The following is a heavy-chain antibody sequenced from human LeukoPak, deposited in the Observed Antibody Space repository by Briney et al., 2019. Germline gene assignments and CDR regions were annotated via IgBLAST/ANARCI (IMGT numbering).Heavy chain of an antibody. D-gene: IGHD2/OR15-2a*01. V-gene: IGHV3-21*01. CDR2: ISSSSSYI. Sequence: GGSLRLSCAASGLTFSGYSMNWVRQAPGKGLEWVSSISSSSSYIYYADSVKGRFTISRDNAKNSLYLQMNSLRAEDTAVYYCARDVSIYGYYYYGMDVWGQGTTVTVSS. J-gene: IGHJ6*02. CDR1: GLTFSGYS. CDR3: ARDVSIYGYYYYGMDV.